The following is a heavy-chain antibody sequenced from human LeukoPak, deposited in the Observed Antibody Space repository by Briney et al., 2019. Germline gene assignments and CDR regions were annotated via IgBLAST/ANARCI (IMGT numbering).Heavy chain of an antibody. J-gene: IGHJ4*02. CDR3: ARHTSNAGNSTFGD. V-gene: IGHV4-59*08. CDR1: GGSISNNY. Sequence: PSETLSLTCTVSGGSISNNYWSWIRQPPGKGLEWIGYIYYTGTTNYNPSLKSRVTISVDTSKNHFSLKLYSVTAADTAVYYCARHTSNAGNSTFGDWGQGTLVTVSS. CDR2: IYYTGTT. D-gene: IGHD4-23*01.